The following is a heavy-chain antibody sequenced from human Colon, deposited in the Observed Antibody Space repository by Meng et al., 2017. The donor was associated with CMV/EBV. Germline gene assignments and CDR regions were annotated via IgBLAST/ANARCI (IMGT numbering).Heavy chain of an antibody. J-gene: IGHJ6*02. CDR2: ISYDGSNK. Sequence: GESLKISCTASGFTFSSYAMHWVRQAPGKGLEWVAVISYDGSNKYYVDSVKGRSTISRDNSKNTLYLQMNSLRAEDTAVYYCAKEGVSGSSWARTGMDVWGQGTTVTVSS. CDR3: AKEGVSGSSWARTGMDV. CDR1: GFTFSSYA. D-gene: IGHD6-13*01. V-gene: IGHV3-30-3*01.